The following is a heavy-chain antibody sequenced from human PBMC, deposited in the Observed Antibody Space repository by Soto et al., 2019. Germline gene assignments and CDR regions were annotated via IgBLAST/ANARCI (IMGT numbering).Heavy chain of an antibody. J-gene: IGHJ4*02. V-gene: IGHV1-18*01. CDR3: ARTVAGYFDY. Sequence: ASVKVSCKASGYTFTSSGISWVRQAPGQGPEWMGWISTYNGNTNYAQNLQGRVTMTTDTSTSTAYMELRGLRSDDTAVYYCARTVAGYFDYWGQGTLVTAPQ. CDR2: ISTYNGNT. CDR1: GYTFTSSG. D-gene: IGHD6-19*01.